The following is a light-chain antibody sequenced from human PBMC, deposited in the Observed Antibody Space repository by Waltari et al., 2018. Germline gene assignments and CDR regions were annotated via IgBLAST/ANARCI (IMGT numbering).Light chain of an antibody. V-gene: IGKV6-21*01. J-gene: IGKJ4*01. CDR3: HQNSGSPT. CDR2: YAS. Sequence: EIVLTQSPDFQSVTPKEKVTITCRASQNIYSGLHWYQQKPDQSPKLLIKYASQSLSGVPSRFSGSVSGTDFTLTINSLEPEDAATYYCHQNSGSPTFGGGTKVEIK. CDR1: QNIYSG.